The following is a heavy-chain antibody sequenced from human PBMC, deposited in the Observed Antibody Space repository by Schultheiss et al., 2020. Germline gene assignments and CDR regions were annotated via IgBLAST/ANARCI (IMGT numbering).Heavy chain of an antibody. CDR2: IYYSGST. V-gene: IGHV4-31*11. CDR1: GYSISSGYY. Sequence: SQTLSLTCAVSGYSISSGYYWGWIRQPPGKGLEWLGHIYYSGSTNYNPSLESRVTISVDTSKKQFSLNLSSVTAADTAVYYCARDGGAAAGTLWGQGTLVTVSS. J-gene: IGHJ4*02. CDR3: ARDGGAAAGTL. D-gene: IGHD6-13*01.